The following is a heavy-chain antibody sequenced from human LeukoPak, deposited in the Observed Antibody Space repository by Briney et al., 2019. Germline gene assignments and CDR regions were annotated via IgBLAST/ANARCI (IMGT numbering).Heavy chain of an antibody. D-gene: IGHD2-21*02. Sequence: GGSLRLSCAASGFTFSNYAMSWVRQAPGKGLEWVSAISGSGDNTYYTDSVKGRFTVSRDNSKNTLYVQMKSLRAEDTAVYYCAKDFVVVPGNVNYFDYWGQGTLVTVSS. CDR1: GFTFSNYA. CDR2: ISGSGDNT. J-gene: IGHJ4*02. V-gene: IGHV3-23*01. CDR3: AKDFVVVPGNVNYFDY.